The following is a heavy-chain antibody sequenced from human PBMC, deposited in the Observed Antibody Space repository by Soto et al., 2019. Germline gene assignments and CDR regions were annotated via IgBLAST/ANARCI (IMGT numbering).Heavy chain of an antibody. J-gene: IGHJ5*02. CDR3: AKVAAAHLPWFDP. CDR1: GFTFSSYG. V-gene: IGHV3-30*18. CDR2: ISYDGSNK. D-gene: IGHD6-13*01. Sequence: PGGSLRLSCAASGFTFSSYGMHWVLQAPGKGLEWVAVISYDGSNKYYADSVKGRFTISRDNSKNTLYLQMNSLRAEDTAVYYCAKVAAAHLPWFDPWGQGNLVTVSS.